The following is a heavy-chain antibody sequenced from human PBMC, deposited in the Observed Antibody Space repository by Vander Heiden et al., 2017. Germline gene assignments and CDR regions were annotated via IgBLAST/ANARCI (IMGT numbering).Heavy chain of an antibody. D-gene: IGHD4-4*01. V-gene: IGHV4-4*07. Sequence: QVQLQASGPGLVKPSETLSLTCTVSGGPISGFYWSWIRQPAGKGLEWIGRIYSTGSSNYNPSLKSRVTMSTDTSKNRFSLRLTSVTAADTAMYFCARLKTVTTGHFYGMDVWGQGTPVTVSS. J-gene: IGHJ6*02. CDR1: GGPISGFY. CDR3: ARLKTVTTGHFYGMDV. CDR2: IYSTGSS.